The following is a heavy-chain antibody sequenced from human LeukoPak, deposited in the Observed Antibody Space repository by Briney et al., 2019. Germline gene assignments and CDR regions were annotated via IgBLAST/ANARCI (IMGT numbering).Heavy chain of an antibody. CDR2: IHYSGST. CDR1: GDSITSNHYY. Sequence: SETLSLTCSVSGDSITSNHYYWGWIRQPPGKGLEWIGSIHYSGSTYYNPSLKSRVAISADTSKNQFSLKLSSVTAADTAVYYCARDLGHSGYGVFDYWGQGTLVTVSS. V-gene: IGHV4-39*02. J-gene: IGHJ4*02. CDR3: ARDLGHSGYGVFDY. D-gene: IGHD5-12*01.